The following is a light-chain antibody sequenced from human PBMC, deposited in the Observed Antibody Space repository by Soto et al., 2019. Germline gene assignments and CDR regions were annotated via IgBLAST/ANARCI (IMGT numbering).Light chain of an antibody. Sequence: SVLTQPPSVSGAPGQRVTISCTGSSSNIGAGYDVQWYQQLPGTAPKLLIYGNMNRPSGVPDRFSGSKSGTSASLAITGLQAEDEADYYCHSYDSSLSAVVFGGGT. CDR3: HSYDSSLSAVV. CDR1: SSNIGAGYD. CDR2: GNM. V-gene: IGLV1-40*01. J-gene: IGLJ2*01.